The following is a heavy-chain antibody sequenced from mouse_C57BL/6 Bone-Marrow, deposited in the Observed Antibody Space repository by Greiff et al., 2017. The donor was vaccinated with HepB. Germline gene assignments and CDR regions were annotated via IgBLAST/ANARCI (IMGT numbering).Heavy chain of an antibody. V-gene: IGHV1-81*01. CDR1: GYTFTSYG. Sequence: VKLMESGAELARPGASVKLSCKASGYTFTSYGISWVKQRTGQGLEWIGEIYPRSGNTYYNEKFKGKATLTADKSSSTAYMELRSLTSEDSAVYFCARDYYGSPDYWGQGTTLTVSS. CDR3: ARDYYGSPDY. CDR2: IYPRSGNT. J-gene: IGHJ2*01. D-gene: IGHD1-1*01.